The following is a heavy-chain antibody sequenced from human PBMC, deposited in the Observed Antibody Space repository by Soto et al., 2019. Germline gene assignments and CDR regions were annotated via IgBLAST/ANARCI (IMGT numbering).Heavy chain of an antibody. Sequence: SETLSLTXTVSGASMNSYHWSWIRQPAGKGLEWIGHIHSSGSTNYNPSLKSRVTMSVDTSKNQFSLRLMSLTAADTAVYYCARDQGVAAAGITWFDPWGQGSLVTVSS. J-gene: IGHJ5*02. CDR1: GASMNSYH. D-gene: IGHD6-13*01. CDR2: IHSSGST. CDR3: ARDQGVAAAGITWFDP. V-gene: IGHV4-4*07.